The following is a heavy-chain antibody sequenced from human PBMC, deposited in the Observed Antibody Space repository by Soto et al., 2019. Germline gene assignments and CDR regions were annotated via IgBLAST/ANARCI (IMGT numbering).Heavy chain of an antibody. CDR3: AKAWEVNWFDP. CDR2: INSDGSST. V-gene: IGHV3-74*01. J-gene: IGHJ5*02. CDR1: GFTFSTYW. Sequence: GVSLRLSCAASGFTFSTYWMHWVRQAPGKGLVWVSRINSDGSSTSYADSVKGRFTISRDNAKNTLYLQMNSLRADDTAVYYCAKAWEVNWFDPWGQGTLVTVSS. D-gene: IGHD1-26*01.